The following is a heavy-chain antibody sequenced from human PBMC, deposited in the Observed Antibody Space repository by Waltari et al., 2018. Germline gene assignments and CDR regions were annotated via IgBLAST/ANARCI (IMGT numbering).Heavy chain of an antibody. CDR1: GGSISSSSYY. J-gene: IGHJ4*02. CDR2: IYYSRST. V-gene: IGHV4-39*01. D-gene: IGHD3-22*01. CDR3: ARQRPPEYYDSNGYPDY. Sequence: QLQLQESGPGLVKPSETLSLTCTVSGGSISSSSYYWGWIRQPPGKGLEWIGSIYYSRSTYYSTSHKGRVTISVDTSKNQFYMKLSLETAADTAVYYCARQRPPEYYDSNGYPDYWGQGTLVTVSS.